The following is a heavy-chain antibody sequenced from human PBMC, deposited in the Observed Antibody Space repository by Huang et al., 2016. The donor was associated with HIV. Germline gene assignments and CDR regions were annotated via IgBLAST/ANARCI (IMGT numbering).Heavy chain of an antibody. D-gene: IGHD2-21*02. Sequence: QVQLVQSGAEVKKPGSSVRVSCKASGGHLNFDLTWVRQAPGQGLEWMGRIIPIFGTTNYAQKFQGRVTITADESTSTAYMELRSLRSEDTAVYYCAGRPYCGGDCNSYYYYYMDVWGTGTTVTVSS. CDR3: AGRPYCGGDCNSYYYYYMDV. V-gene: IGHV1-69*13. CDR1: GGHLNFD. J-gene: IGHJ6*03. CDR2: IIPIFGTT.